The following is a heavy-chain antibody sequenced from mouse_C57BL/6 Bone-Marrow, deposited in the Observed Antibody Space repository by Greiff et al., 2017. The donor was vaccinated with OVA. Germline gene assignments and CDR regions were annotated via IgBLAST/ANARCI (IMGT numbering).Heavy chain of an antibody. CDR1: GFNFSDYG. J-gene: IGHJ3*01. CDR3: ARTYYEPFAY. V-gene: IGHV5-17*01. CDR2: ISSGSSTI. Sequence: EVQVVESGGGLVKPGGSLKLSCAASGFNFSDYGMHWVRQAPEKGLEWVAYISSGSSTIYYADTVKGRFTISRDNAKNTLFLQMTSLRSEDTAMYYCARTYYEPFAYWGQGTLVTVSA. D-gene: IGHD2-10*01.